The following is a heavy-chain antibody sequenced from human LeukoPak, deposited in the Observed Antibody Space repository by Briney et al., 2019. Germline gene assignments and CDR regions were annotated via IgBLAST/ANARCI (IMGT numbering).Heavy chain of an antibody. CDR1: GFTFDDYA. Sequence: GGSLRLSRAASGFTFDDYAMHWVRQAPGKGLEWVSGISWNSGSIGYADSVKGRFTISRDNAKNSLYLQMNSLRAEDMALYYCAKGLSSGWLDWFDPWGQGALVTVSS. CDR2: ISWNSGSI. J-gene: IGHJ5*02. D-gene: IGHD6-19*01. V-gene: IGHV3-9*03. CDR3: AKGLSSGWLDWFDP.